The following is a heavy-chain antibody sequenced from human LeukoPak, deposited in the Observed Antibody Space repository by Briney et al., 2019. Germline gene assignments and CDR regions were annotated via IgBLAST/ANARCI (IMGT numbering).Heavy chain of an antibody. D-gene: IGHD2-15*01. CDR1: GFTVSTNY. J-gene: IGHJ4*02. CDR2: IYSGDTT. Sequence: PGGSLRLSCAASGFTVSTNYMSWVRQAPGKGLEWVSVIYSGDTTFYADSVRGKFTISRDNSKNTLYLQMNSRRAEDTAVYYCTSILRSSSAYYFDYWGQGTLVTVSS. CDR3: TSILRSSSAYYFDY. V-gene: IGHV3-66*01.